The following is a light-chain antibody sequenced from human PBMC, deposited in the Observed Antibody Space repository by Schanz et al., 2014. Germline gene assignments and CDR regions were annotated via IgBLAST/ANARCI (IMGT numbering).Light chain of an antibody. CDR3: QQRSNWPFT. J-gene: IGKJ3*01. Sequence: DIVMTQSPDSLAVSLGERATINCKSSQSVLSRSNSKYYLAWYQQKPGQPPKLLFSWASTRESGVPDRFSGSGSGTDFTLTISNLQAEDVAVYYCQQRSNWPFTFGPGTKVDIK. CDR1: QSVLSRSNSKYY. CDR2: WAS. V-gene: IGKV4-1*01.